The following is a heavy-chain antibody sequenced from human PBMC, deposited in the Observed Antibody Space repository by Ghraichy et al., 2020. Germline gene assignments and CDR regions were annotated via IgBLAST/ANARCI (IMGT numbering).Heavy chain of an antibody. CDR3: ARTADYGDYVGAFDI. CDR2: IYYSGST. CDR1: GGSISSGGYY. D-gene: IGHD4-17*01. J-gene: IGHJ3*02. Sequence: SETLSLTCTVSGGSISSGGYYWSWIRQHPGKGLEWIGYIYYSGSTYYNPSLKSRVTISVDTSKNQFSLKLSSVTAADTAVYYCARTADYGDYVGAFDIWGQGTMVTFSS. V-gene: IGHV4-31*03.